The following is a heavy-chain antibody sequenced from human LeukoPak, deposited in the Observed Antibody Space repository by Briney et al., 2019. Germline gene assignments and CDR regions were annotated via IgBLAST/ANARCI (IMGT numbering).Heavy chain of an antibody. CDR1: GFTFSSHG. V-gene: IGHV3-7*03. CDR2: INQDGGEK. J-gene: IGHJ4*02. D-gene: IGHD3-22*01. CDR3: ARGSYYYDSSGYYFDY. Sequence: PGGSLRLSCVASGFTFSSHGMNWVRQAPGKGLEWVANINQDGGEKYYVDSVKGRFTISRDNAKNSLYLQMNSLRAEDTALYYCARGSYYYDSSGYYFDYWGQGTLVTVSS.